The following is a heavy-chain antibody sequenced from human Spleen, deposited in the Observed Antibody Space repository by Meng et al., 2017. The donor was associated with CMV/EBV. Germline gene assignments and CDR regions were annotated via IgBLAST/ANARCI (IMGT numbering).Heavy chain of an antibody. CDR1: GFTFSSHA. CDR2: ISYNGNKI. Sequence: GESLKISCAASGFTFSSHAMHWVRQAPGKGLEWVAIISYNGNKIKYADSVKGRFTISRDNSKNTLYLQMNSLRVEDTAVYYCAREPVPLRFLEWTYGKVWGQGTTVTVSS. D-gene: IGHD3-3*01. CDR3: AREPVPLRFLEWTYGKV. V-gene: IGHV3-30*04. J-gene: IGHJ6*02.